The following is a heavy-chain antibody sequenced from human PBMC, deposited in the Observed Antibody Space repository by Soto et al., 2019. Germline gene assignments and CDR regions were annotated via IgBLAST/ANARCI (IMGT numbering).Heavy chain of an antibody. CDR3: ARHSSGWYGAFDI. D-gene: IGHD6-19*01. CDR1: GGSISNHY. V-gene: IGHV4-59*08. J-gene: IGHJ3*02. CDR2: IYYSGST. Sequence: SETLSLTCTVSGGSISNHYWSWIRQPPGKGLEWIGSIYYSGSTNYNPSLKSRVTISVDTSKNQFSLKPSSVTAADTAVYYCARHSSGWYGAFDIWGQGTMVTVSS.